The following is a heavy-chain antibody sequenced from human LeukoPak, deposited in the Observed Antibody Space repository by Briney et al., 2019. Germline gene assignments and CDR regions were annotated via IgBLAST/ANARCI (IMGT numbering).Heavy chain of an antibody. CDR3: ASSLGSADIVVGVDAFDI. CDR2: IHYSGSP. CDR1: GDSMSSYY. Sequence: PSETLSLTCTVSGDSMSSYYWSWVRQPPGKGLEWLGYIHYSGSPKYNPSLRSRVTISGDTSKNQFSLKLSSVTAADTAVYYCASSLGSADIVVGVDAFDIWGQGTMVTVSS. J-gene: IGHJ3*02. V-gene: IGHV4-59*12. D-gene: IGHD2-15*01.